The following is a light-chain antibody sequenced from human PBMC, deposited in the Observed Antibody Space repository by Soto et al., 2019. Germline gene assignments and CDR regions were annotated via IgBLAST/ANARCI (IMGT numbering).Light chain of an antibody. Sequence: EIVLTQSPGTLSLSPGEIATLSCRASQSVSSSYLAWYQQKPGQAPRLLIYGASSRATGIPDRFSGSGSGTDFTLTISRLEPEDFAVYYCQQYGSSFGGGTKVEIK. CDR3: QQYGSS. J-gene: IGKJ4*01. CDR2: GAS. CDR1: QSVSSSY. V-gene: IGKV3-20*01.